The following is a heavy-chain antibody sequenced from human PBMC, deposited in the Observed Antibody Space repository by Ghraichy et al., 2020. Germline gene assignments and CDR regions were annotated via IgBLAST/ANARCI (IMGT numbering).Heavy chain of an antibody. J-gene: IGHJ4*02. CDR3: ARGPPTAPVVFDY. CDR1: GYSFSTFA. Sequence: ASVKVSCKASGYSFSTFALSWVRQAPGQGLEWMGWINTNTGNPVYAQGLTGRFVFSLDTAVGTAYLQISSLKADDSAVYFCARGPPTAPVVFDYWGQGTLVTGSS. D-gene: IGHD1-26*01. CDR2: INTNTGNP. V-gene: IGHV7-4-1*02.